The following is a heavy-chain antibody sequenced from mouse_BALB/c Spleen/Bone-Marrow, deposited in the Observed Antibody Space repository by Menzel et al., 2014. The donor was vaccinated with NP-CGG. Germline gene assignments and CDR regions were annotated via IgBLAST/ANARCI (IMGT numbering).Heavy chain of an antibody. CDR3: ARSRGNFEDFDY. D-gene: IGHD2-1*01. Sequence: EVQGVESGGGLVQPGGSRRLSCAASGFTFSSFGMHWVRQAPEKGLEWVAYISSGSSTVFYADTVKGRFTVSGDNPKNPLFLQMSSLRSEDTAMYYCARSRGNFEDFDYWGQGTTLTVSS. J-gene: IGHJ2*01. V-gene: IGHV5-17*02. CDR1: GFTFSSFG. CDR2: ISSGSSTV.